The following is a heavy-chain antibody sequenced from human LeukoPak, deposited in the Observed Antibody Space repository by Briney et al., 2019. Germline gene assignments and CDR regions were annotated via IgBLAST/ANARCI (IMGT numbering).Heavy chain of an antibody. D-gene: IGHD3-10*01. CDR3: VAEEYGTGSYYKSAF. CDR1: GGSFSGYY. V-gene: IGHV4-34*01. Sequence: SSETLSLTCAVYGGSFSGYYWRWIRQPPGKGLEWIGEINHSGSTNYNPSLKSRVTISVDTSKNQFSLKLSSVTAADTAVYYCVAEEYGTGSYYKSAFWGKGALVTVSS. J-gene: IGHJ4*02. CDR2: INHSGST.